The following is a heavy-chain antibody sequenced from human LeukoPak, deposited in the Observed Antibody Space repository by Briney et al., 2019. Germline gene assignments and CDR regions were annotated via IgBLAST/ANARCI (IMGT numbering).Heavy chain of an antibody. J-gene: IGHJ4*02. CDR2: ISAYNGNT. CDR1: GYTFTSYG. D-gene: IGHD2-15*01. CDR3: AREWWDCSGGSCYWDIDY. V-gene: IGHV1-18*01. Sequence: GASVKVSCKASGYTFTSYGISWVRQAPGQGLEWMGWISAYNGNTNYAQKLQGRVTMTTDTSTSTAYMELRSLRSDDTAVYYCAREWWDCSGGSCYWDIDYWGQGTLVTVSS.